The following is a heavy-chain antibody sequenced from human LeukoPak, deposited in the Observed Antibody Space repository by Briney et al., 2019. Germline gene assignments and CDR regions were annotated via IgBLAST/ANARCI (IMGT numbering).Heavy chain of an antibody. CDR2: IYYSGST. Sequence: SETLSLTCTVSGGSISSYYWSWIRQPPGKGLEWIGYIYYSGSTNYNPSLKSRVTISVDTSKNQFSQKLSSVTAADTAVYYCARASTGTIDYWGQGTLVTVSS. J-gene: IGHJ4*02. CDR3: ARASTGTIDY. D-gene: IGHD1/OR15-1a*01. CDR1: GGSISSYY. V-gene: IGHV4-59*01.